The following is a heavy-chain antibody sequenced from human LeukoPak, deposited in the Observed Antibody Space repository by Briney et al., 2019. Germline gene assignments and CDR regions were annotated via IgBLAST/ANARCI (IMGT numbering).Heavy chain of an antibody. V-gene: IGHV1-69*13. CDR2: IIPIFGTA. Sequence: ASVKVSCKASGGTFSNYTISWVRQAPGQGLEWMGGIIPIFGTANYAQKFQGRVTITADESTSTAYMELSSLRSEDTAVYYCARDLGGDYYDSSGYYLWGQGTLVTVSS. CDR1: GGTFSNYT. D-gene: IGHD3-22*01. J-gene: IGHJ5*02. CDR3: ARDLGGDYYDSSGYYL.